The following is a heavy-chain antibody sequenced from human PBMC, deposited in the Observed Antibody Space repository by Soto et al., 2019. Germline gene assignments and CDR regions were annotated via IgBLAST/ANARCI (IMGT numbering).Heavy chain of an antibody. CDR1: GGSIISSSYY. J-gene: IGHJ3*02. V-gene: IGHV4-39*01. Sequence: SETLSLTCTVSGGSIISSSYYWAWIRQPPGKGLEWIGTISYGGSTSYNPSLKSRVTISVDTSKDQFSLRLTSVTATDSSVYYCARHARFCSSATCYSEAFDTWGHGSMVTVSS. D-gene: IGHD2-2*02. CDR2: ISYGGST. CDR3: ARHARFCSSATCYSEAFDT.